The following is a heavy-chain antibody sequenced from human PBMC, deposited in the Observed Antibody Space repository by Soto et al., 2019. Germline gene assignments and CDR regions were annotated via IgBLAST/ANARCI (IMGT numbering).Heavy chain of an antibody. CDR1: GYGFTTYG. CDR2: ISAHNGNT. J-gene: IGHJ4*02. Sequence: QVHLVQSGAEVKKPGASVKVSCKGSGYGFTTYGITWVRKAPGQGLEWMAWISAHNGNTHYEQKVQGRVTVTIDTTTSTIKTELRSLRYDDTAVYYGARGSYGDSWGQGALVTVSS. V-gene: IGHV1-18*01. D-gene: IGHD1-26*01. CDR3: ARGSYGDS.